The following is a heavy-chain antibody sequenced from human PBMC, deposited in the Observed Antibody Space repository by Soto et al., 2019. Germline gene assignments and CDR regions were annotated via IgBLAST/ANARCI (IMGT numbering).Heavy chain of an antibody. CDR3: ARDLPYAGIDV. CDR2: ILVGGST. D-gene: IGHD4-17*01. J-gene: IGHJ6*02. CDR1: GFICSSYD. Sequence: GGSLRLSCAVSGFICSSYDMSWVRQAPGKGLEWVSTILVGGSTHYEDSVKGRFTISRDTSKNSLYLQMDSLRAEDTAIYYCARDLPYAGIDVWGQGTTVTVYS. V-gene: IGHV3-23*01.